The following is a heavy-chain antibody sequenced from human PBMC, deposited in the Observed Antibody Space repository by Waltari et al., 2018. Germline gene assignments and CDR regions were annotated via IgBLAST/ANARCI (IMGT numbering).Heavy chain of an antibody. CDR3: ARDWGVADAFDI. V-gene: IGHV1-3*01. CDR1: GYTFTSYA. CDR2: INAGNGNT. Sequence: QVQLVQSGAEVKKPGASVKVSCKASGYTFTSYAMHWVRQAPGQRLEWMGWINAGNGNTKYSQKFQSRVTITRDTSASTAYMELSSLRSEDTAVYYCARDWGVADAFDIWGQGTMVTVSS. J-gene: IGHJ3*02. D-gene: IGHD3-16*01.